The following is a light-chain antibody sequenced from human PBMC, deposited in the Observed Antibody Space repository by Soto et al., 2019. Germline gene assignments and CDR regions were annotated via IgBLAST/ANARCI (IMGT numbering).Light chain of an antibody. J-gene: IGKJ4*01. Sequence: EIVMTQSPATLSVSPWERATLSCRASQNVNDNLAWYQQKPGQAPRLLIYGASTRATGIPARFSGSGFETEFTLTISSLQSEDFAVYYCQQYDNSPVFGGGTKVDIK. CDR3: QQYDNSPV. CDR2: GAS. CDR1: QNVNDN. V-gene: IGKV3-15*01.